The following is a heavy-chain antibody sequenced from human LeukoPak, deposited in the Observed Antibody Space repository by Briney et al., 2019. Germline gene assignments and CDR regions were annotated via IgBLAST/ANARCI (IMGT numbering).Heavy chain of an antibody. D-gene: IGHD2/OR15-2a*01. CDR2: ISSSSSTI. Sequence: PGGSPRLSCAASGFTFGSYSMNWVRQAPGKGLEWVSYISSSSSTIYYADSVKGRFTISRDNAKNSLYLQMNSLTDEDTAVYYCARGVLYNWFDPWGQGTLVTVSS. V-gene: IGHV3-48*02. CDR1: GFTFGSYS. CDR3: ARGVLYNWFDP. J-gene: IGHJ5*02.